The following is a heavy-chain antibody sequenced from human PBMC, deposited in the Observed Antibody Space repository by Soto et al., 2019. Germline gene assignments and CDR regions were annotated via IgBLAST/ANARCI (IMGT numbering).Heavy chain of an antibody. CDR1: GFTFSSYA. D-gene: IGHD2-15*01. CDR3: ARDLGIVGAFNLDI. Sequence: GGSLRLSCAASGFTFSSYAMHWVRQAPGKGLEWVAVISYDGSNKYYADSVKGRFTISRDNSKNTLYLQMNSLRAEDTAVYYCARDLGIVGAFNLDIWGQGTMVTVSS. V-gene: IGHV3-30-3*01. CDR2: ISYDGSNK. J-gene: IGHJ3*02.